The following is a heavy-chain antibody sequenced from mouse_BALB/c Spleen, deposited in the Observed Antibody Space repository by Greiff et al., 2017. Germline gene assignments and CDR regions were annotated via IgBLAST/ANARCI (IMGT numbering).Heavy chain of an antibody. V-gene: IGHV3-8*02. CDR1: GDSITSGY. Sequence: EVQRVESGPSLVKPSQTLSLTCSVTGDSITSGYWNWIRKFPGHKLEYMGYISYRGSTYYYPSLKSRISITRDTSKNQYYLQLNSVTTEDTATYYCARGNYGQAWFAYWGQGTLVTVSA. D-gene: IGHD1-2*01. CDR2: ISYRGST. J-gene: IGHJ3*01. CDR3: ARGNYGQAWFAY.